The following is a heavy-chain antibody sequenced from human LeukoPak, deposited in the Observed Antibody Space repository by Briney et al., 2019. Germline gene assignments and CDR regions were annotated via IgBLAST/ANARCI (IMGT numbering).Heavy chain of an antibody. Sequence: SETLSLTCSVSGGSISSYYWSWIRQPPGKGLEWIGYIYYSGSTNYNPSLKSRVTISVDTSKNQFSLKLSSVTAADTAVYYCARAGYDSSGYSSPYIDYWGQGTLVTVSS. J-gene: IGHJ4*02. CDR1: GGSISSYY. CDR3: ARAGYDSSGYSSPYIDY. V-gene: IGHV4-59*01. D-gene: IGHD3-22*01. CDR2: IYYSGST.